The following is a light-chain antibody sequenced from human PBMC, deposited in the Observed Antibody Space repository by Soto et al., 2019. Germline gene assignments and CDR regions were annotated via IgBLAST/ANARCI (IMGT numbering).Light chain of an antibody. CDR2: DVS. CDR1: SSDVGGYNY. V-gene: IGLV2-14*01. CDR3: SSYTSSSTYV. J-gene: IGLJ1*01. Sequence: QSALTQPASVSGSPGQSITISCTGTSSDVGGYNYVSWYQQHPGKAPKLMIYDVSNRPSGVSNRFSGSKSGNTASLTIYRLQAEDEADYYCSSYTSSSTYVFGTGTKLTVL.